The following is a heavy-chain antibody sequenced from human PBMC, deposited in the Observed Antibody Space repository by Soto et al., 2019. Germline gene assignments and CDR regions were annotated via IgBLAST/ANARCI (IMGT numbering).Heavy chain of an antibody. J-gene: IGHJ4*02. Sequence: SETLSLTCTVSGGSISGYYWSWIRQPPGKGLEWIGYMYNTGSTVYNPSFKSRVTISVDTSKNQFSLKLSSVTAADTAVYYCARHGKVNGSGSYYYFDYWGQGTLVTVSS. CDR1: GGSISGYY. CDR2: MYNTGST. CDR3: ARHGKVNGSGSYYYFDY. V-gene: IGHV4-59*08. D-gene: IGHD3-10*01.